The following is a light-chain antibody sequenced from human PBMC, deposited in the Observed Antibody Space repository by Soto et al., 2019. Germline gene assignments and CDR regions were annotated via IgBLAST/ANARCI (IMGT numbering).Light chain of an antibody. V-gene: IGKV3-15*01. J-gene: IGKJ2*01. CDR2: GAS. CDR1: QSVSSN. CDR3: QQYNNWPPMYT. Sequence: EIVMTQSPATLSVSPGERATLSCRASQSVSSNLAWYQQKPGQAPRLLIYGASTRATGIPARFSGSGSGTEFTLTIRSVQSEDFAVYYCQQYNNWPPMYTFGQGTKLEIK.